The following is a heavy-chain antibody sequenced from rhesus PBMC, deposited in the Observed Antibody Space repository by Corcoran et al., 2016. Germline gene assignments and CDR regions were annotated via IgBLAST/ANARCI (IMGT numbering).Heavy chain of an antibody. D-gene: IGHD6-37*01. CDR3: AREGGGWSRDY. CDR2: SSGSTGST. J-gene: IGHJ4*01. CDR1: GGSVSSSNW. Sequence: QVQLQESGPGLVKPSETLSLTCAVSGGSVSSSNWWSWIRQPPGKGLEWIGESSGSTGSTCYNHSLKSRVTVSSAASKNQFSRKLNCVTAADPAVYYCAREGGGWSRDYWGQGVLVTVSS. V-gene: IGHV4-65*01.